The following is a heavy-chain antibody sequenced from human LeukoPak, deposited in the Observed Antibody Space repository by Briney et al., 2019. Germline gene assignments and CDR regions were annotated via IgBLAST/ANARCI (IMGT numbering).Heavy chain of an antibody. J-gene: IGHJ6*03. CDR1: GFTFSSYA. CDR3: ARSPGGLLGYYYYYIDV. CDR2: ISYDGSNK. D-gene: IGHD3-16*01. V-gene: IGHV3-30*04. Sequence: HPGGSLRLSCEASGFTFSSYAMHWVRQAPGKGLEWVAVISYDGSNKYYADSVKGRFTISRDNSKNTLYLQMNSLRAEDTAVYYCARSPGGLLGYYYYYIDVWGKGTTVTVSS.